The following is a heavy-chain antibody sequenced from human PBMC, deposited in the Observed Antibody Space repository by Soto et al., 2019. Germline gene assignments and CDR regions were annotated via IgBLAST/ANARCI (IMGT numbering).Heavy chain of an antibody. CDR1: GFTVSSNY. CDR3: ARALVGLGYGGNPPAFFDY. J-gene: IGHJ4*02. D-gene: IGHD2-15*01. V-gene: IGHV3-66*01. CDR2: IYSGGST. Sequence: EVQLVESGGGLVQPGGSLRLSCAASGFTVSSNYMSWVRQAPGKGLEWVSVIYSGGSTYYADSVKGRFTISRDNSKNTLYLQMNSLRAEDTAVYYYARALVGLGYGGNPPAFFDYWGQGTLVTVSS.